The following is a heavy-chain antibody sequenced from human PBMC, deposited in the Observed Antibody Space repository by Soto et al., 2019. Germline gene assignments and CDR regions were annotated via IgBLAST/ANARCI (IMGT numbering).Heavy chain of an antibody. CDR3: ARLVYDTRLNYTYFDF. J-gene: IGHJ4*02. CDR1: VFSLTSGNW. Sequence: TETLSLTFSVSVFSLTSGNWWTWVRQSPQRGLEYIGEIFHDGTANYYPSFERRVAMSVDTSRNQFSLKLTSVTAADTAVYFCARLVYDTRLNYTYFDFWGPGNLLTVS. D-gene: IGHD3-3*01. V-gene: IGHV4-4*01. CDR2: IFHDGTA.